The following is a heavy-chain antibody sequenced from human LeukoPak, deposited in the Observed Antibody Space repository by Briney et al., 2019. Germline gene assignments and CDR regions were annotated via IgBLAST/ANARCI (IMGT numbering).Heavy chain of an antibody. CDR3: AKKARNSRPGIAAAGTFDY. V-gene: IGHV3-23*01. D-gene: IGHD6-13*01. CDR2: ISSSGHSI. J-gene: IGHJ4*02. CDR1: GFTFSSNA. Sequence: GGSLRLSCAASGFTFSSNAMSWVRQAPGKGLEWVSAISSSGHSIYYADSVKGRFTIPRDNSKNTLYLQMNSLRAEDTAVYYCAKKARNSRPGIAAAGTFDYWGQGILVTVSS.